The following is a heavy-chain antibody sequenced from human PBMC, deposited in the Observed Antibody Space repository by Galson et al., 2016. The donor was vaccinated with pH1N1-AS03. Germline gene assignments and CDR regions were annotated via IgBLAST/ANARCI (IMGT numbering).Heavy chain of an antibody. CDR1: GDSVSGGHW. CDR3: ARVFTPGYFHTMDV. J-gene: IGHJ6*02. V-gene: IGHV4-4*02. D-gene: IGHD2/OR15-2a*01. CDR2: IYLRGST. Sequence: SETLSLTCAVSGDSVSGGHWWTWVRQSPGKGLEWIGYIYLRGSTDYNPSLADRVIISADRSTNAFSLTLSSVTAADTAVYYCARVFTPGYFHTMDVWGRGTTVTVSS.